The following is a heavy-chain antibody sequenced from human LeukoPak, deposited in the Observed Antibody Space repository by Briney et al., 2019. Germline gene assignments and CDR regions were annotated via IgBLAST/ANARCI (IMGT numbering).Heavy chain of an antibody. CDR1: GYTFTSYD. J-gene: IGHJ6*02. CDR3: ARVGYYDSSGYYYLYYYYGMDV. CDR2: MNPNSGNT. Sequence: ASVKVSCKASGYTFTSYDINWVRQATGQGLEWMGWMNPNSGNTGYAQKFQGRVTMTRNTSISIAYMELSSLRSEDTAVYYCARVGYYDSSGYYYLYYYYGMDVWGQGTTVTVSS. D-gene: IGHD3-22*01. V-gene: IGHV1-8*01.